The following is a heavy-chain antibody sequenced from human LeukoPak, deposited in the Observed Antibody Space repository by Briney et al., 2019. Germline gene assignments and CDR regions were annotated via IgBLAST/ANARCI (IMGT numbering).Heavy chain of an antibody. CDR1: GFTFSSYA. D-gene: IGHD6-19*01. V-gene: IGHV3-23*01. J-gene: IGHJ4*02. CDR3: AKDICRVSSGWYCYFDY. Sequence: GGSLRLSCAASGFTFSSYAMSWVRQAPGKGLEWVSIINKSGGSTNYADSVKGRFTISRDNSENTLYLQMNSLRAEDTALYYCAKDICRVSSGWYCYFDYWGQGTLVTVSS. CDR2: INKSGGST.